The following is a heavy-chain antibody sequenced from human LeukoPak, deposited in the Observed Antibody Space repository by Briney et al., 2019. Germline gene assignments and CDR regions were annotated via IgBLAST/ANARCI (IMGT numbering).Heavy chain of an antibody. V-gene: IGHV4-4*02. J-gene: IGHJ4*02. Sequence: SGTLSLTCAVSGDSISSTKWWSWVRQPPGKGLEWIGEIYQSGSTNYNPSLKSRVTISVDKSKNHFSLKVTSVTAPDTAVYFCTRSPRSGSNLDSWGQGILVTVSS. D-gene: IGHD3-10*01. CDR1: GDSISSTKW. CDR3: TRSPRSGSNLDS. CDR2: IYQSGST.